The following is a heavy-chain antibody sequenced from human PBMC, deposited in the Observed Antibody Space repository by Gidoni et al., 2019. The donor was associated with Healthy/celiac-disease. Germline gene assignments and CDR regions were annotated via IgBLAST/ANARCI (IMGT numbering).Heavy chain of an antibody. D-gene: IGHD6-19*01. CDR3: AKAVAGYFDY. Sequence: VQLSQSAGSLVQPAGSLRLSCAAPGFTFSSHPTSWVRQAPGKGLEWVSAIGGSGGSTYCADSVKGRFTISRDNSKNTLYLQMNSLRAEDTAVYYCAKAVAGYFDYWGQGTLVTVSS. CDR1: GFTFSSHP. J-gene: IGHJ4*02. V-gene: IGHV3-23*01. CDR2: IGGSGGST.